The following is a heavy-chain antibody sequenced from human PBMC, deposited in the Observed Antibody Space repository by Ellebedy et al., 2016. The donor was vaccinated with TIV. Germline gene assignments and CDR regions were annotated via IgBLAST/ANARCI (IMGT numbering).Heavy chain of an antibody. D-gene: IGHD5-24*01. V-gene: IGHV3-30*18. Sequence: GESLKISCAASGFTFSTYGMHWVRQAPGKGLEWVAVVSYDGHNKYYADSVKGRFTISRDNSRNTLYLQMNSLRVEDTGIYYCVKDQIAGDGWWVFDLWGQGTMVTVSS. J-gene: IGHJ3*01. CDR2: VSYDGHNK. CDR3: VKDQIAGDGWWVFDL. CDR1: GFTFSTYG.